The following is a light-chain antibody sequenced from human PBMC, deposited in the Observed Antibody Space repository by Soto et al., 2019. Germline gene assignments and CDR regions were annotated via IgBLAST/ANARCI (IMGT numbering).Light chain of an antibody. Sequence: EIVLTQSPATLSLSPGERATISCRASQSVGRYLAWYQQKAGQAPRLLIFDTSNRATGIPARFSGSGSGTDFTPTSSSLEPEDSAVYYCQQRSNWPPTFGGGTKVEIK. CDR2: DTS. V-gene: IGKV3-11*01. J-gene: IGKJ4*01. CDR3: QQRSNWPPT. CDR1: QSVGRY.